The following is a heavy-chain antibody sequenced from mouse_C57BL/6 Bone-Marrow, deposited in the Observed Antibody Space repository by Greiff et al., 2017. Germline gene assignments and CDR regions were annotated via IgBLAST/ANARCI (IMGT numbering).Heavy chain of an antibody. V-gene: IGHV1-59*01. J-gene: IGHJ2*01. CDR2: IDPSDSYT. D-gene: IGHD2-2*01. Sequence: QVQLQQPGAELVRPGTSVKLSCKASGYTFTSYWTHWVKQRPGQGLEWIGVIDPSDSYTNYNQKFKGKATLTVDTSSSTAYMQLSSLTSEDSAVYYCAREGLPDWGKGTTLTVAS. CDR1: GYTFTSYW. CDR3: AREGLPD.